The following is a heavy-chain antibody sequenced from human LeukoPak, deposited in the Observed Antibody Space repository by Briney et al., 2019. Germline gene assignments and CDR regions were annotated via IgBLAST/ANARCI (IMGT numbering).Heavy chain of an antibody. CDR2: MNPNSGNT. CDR3: ARGALPVLLWFGDSNPGDAFDI. CDR1: GYTFTSYD. J-gene: IGHJ3*02. Sequence: GASVKVSCKASGYTFTSYDINWVRQATGQGLEWMGWMNPNSGNTGYAQKFQGRVTMTRNTSISTAYMELSSLRSEDTAVYYCARGALPVLLWFGDSNPGDAFDIWGQGTMVTVSS. V-gene: IGHV1-8*01. D-gene: IGHD3-10*01.